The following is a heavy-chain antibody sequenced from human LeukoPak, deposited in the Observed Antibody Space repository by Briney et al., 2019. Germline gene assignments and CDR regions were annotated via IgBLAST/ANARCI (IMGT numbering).Heavy chain of an antibody. Sequence: GGSLRLSCAASGFTFSSYGMHWVRQAPGKGLEWVAVISYDGSNKYYADSVKGRFTISRDNSKNTLYLQMNSLRAEDTAVYYCAKDLARYSYGLNWFDPWGRGTLVTVSS. J-gene: IGHJ5*02. V-gene: IGHV3-30*18. CDR2: ISYDGSNK. CDR1: GFTFSSYG. CDR3: AKDLARYSYGLNWFDP. D-gene: IGHD5-18*01.